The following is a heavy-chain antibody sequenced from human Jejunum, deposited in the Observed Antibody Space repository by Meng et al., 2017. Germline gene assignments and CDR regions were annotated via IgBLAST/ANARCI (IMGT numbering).Heavy chain of an antibody. CDR2: INTNTGNA. J-gene: IGHJ4*02. Sequence: QVEVCKTESELKKPVASVKVSCKASGYTFSSQPLNWVRQAPGQGLEWIGWINTNTGNANYGPDFTGRFVFSLDTSVSTAYLQISSLSAEDTAVYYCARHTGNLGLDYWGQGTLVTVSS. CDR3: ARHTGNLGLDY. CDR1: GYTFSSQP. D-gene: IGHD4-23*01. V-gene: IGHV7-4-1*02.